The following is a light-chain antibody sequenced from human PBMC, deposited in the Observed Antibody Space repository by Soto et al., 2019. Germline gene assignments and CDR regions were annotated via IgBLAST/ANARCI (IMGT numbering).Light chain of an antibody. V-gene: IGKV3-11*01. CDR2: DAS. CDR1: QSVSSY. CDR3: HQPSNWPRET. J-gene: IGKJ2*01. Sequence: EIVLTQSPATLSLSPGERATLSCRASQSVSSYLAWYQQKAGQAPRLLIYDASNRATGIPARFSGSGSGTDFTLTISSLEPADFAVYYCHQPSNWPRETFGQGTKLEIK.